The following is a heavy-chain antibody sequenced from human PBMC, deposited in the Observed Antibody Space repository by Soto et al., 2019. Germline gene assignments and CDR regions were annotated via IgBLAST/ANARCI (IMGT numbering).Heavy chain of an antibody. J-gene: IGHJ4*02. V-gene: IGHV1-8*01. CDR1: GYTFSSYD. CDR3: ARVISDYPDC. D-gene: IGHD3-3*02. Sequence: EASVKVSCKASGYTFSSYDVSWVRQATGQGLEWMGWMNPNSGNTGYAQKFQGRVTMTRNTSISTAYMELSSLRSEDTAVYYCARVISDYPDCWGQGTLVTVSS. CDR2: MNPNSGNT.